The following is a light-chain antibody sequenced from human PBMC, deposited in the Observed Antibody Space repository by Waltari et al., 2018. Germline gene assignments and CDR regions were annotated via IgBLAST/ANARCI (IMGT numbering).Light chain of an antibody. J-gene: IGKJ2*02. Sequence: ETVLTQSPPTLSLSPGQRATLPCRASHSVNDYLAWYQQRPCQPPMFLIPVATIRATGIPCRVSGGGFWADYTVSISSLEPEDCAVYYCEQRVRWPMCTFGQGTKLAIK. CDR1: HSVNDY. CDR3: EQRVRWPMCT. CDR2: VAT. V-gene: IGKV3-11*01.